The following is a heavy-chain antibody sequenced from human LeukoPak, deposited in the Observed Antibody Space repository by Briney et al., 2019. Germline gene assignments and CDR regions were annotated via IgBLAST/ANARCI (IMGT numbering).Heavy chain of an antibody. Sequence: PSGTLSLTCAVSGASISSNTWWSWVRQPPGKGLEWTGEIFHSGSINYNPSLKSRLTISLDKSKNHFSLKLSSVTAADTAVYYCAREIFGARAFEYWGQGTLVTVSS. D-gene: IGHD3-3*01. CDR2: IFHSGSI. CDR1: GASISSNTW. J-gene: IGHJ4*02. CDR3: AREIFGARAFEY. V-gene: IGHV4-4*02.